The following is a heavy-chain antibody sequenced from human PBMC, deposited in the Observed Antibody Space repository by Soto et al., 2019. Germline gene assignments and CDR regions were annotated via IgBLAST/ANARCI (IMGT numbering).Heavy chain of an antibody. CDR3: ARDRGDRAAIAYYYYYGMDV. CDR2: ISYDGSNK. D-gene: IGHD2-2*01. CDR1: GFTFSSYA. J-gene: IGHJ6*02. Sequence: GGSLRLSCAASGFTFSSYAMHWVRQAPGKGLEWVAVISYDGSNKYYADSVKGRFTISRDNSKNTLYLQMNSLRAEDTAVYYCARDRGDRAAIAYYYYYGMDVWGQGTTVTVSS. V-gene: IGHV3-30-3*01.